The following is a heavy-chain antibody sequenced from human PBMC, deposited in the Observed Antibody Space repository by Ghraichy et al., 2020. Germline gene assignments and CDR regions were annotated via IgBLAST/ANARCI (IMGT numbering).Heavy chain of an antibody. Sequence: GGSLRLSCAASGFTFSSYSMNWVRQAPGKGLEWVSSISSSSSYIYYADSVKGRFTISRDNAKNSLYLQMNSRRAEDTAVYYCARNYLFRNDYGVNDYYGMVVWGQGTTVAVSS. D-gene: IGHD4-17*01. J-gene: IGHJ6*02. CDR3: ARNYLFRNDYGVNDYYGMVV. V-gene: IGHV3-21*01. CDR2: ISSSSSYI. CDR1: GFTFSSYS.